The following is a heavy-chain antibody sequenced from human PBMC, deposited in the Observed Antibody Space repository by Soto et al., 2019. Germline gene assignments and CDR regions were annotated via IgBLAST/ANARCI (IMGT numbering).Heavy chain of an antibody. V-gene: IGHV3-66*01. J-gene: IGHJ4*02. D-gene: IGHD3-16*01. CDR1: GFTVSTKY. Sequence: EVQLVESGGGLVQPGGSLRLSCAASGFTVSTKYMSWVRQAPGKGLEWVSVIYSGGSTFYEDSVRGRFTNSRDNSKNTVNLQMNGLRAEDTAVYYCARDPWAADYWGQGTLVTVSS. CDR2: IYSGGST. CDR3: ARDPWAADY.